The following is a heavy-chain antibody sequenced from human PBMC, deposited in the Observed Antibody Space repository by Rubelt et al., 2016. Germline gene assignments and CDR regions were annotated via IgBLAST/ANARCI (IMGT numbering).Heavy chain of an antibody. CDR1: GGSISSDY. Sequence: QLQLQESGPGLVKPSETLSLICTVSGGSISSDYWSWIRQPPGKGLEWIGYVYYSGSTNYNPSLKSRVTISGDTSTNQFSLKLSSVTAADTAVYYCAYSSGYYDEYFQHWGQGTLVTVSS. J-gene: IGHJ1*01. CDR2: VYYSGST. D-gene: IGHD3-22*01. V-gene: IGHV4-59*12. CDR3: AYSSGYYDEYFQH.